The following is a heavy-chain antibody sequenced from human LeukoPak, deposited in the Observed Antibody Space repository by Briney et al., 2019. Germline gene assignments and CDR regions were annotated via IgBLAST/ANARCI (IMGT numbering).Heavy chain of an antibody. CDR3: ARGAGYNYPYYFDY. CDR2: IYGGGNI. J-gene: IGHJ4*02. V-gene: IGHV3-53*01. CDR1: GVTVSSNY. Sequence: GGALRLSCAASGVTVSSNYMNWVRQAPGKGLEWGSVIYGGGNIYYADSVKGRFTISRDNSKNTLYLQMNSLRAEDTAVYYCARGAGYNYPYYFDYWGQGTLVTVSS. D-gene: IGHD5-24*01.